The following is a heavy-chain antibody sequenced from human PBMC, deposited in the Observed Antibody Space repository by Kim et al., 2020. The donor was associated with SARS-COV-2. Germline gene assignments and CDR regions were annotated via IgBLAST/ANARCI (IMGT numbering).Heavy chain of an antibody. CDR1: GFTFSSYA. CDR2: IYSGGSST. D-gene: IGHD3-9*01. CDR3: AKGVDWFPLSYYYYGMDV. V-gene: IGHV3-23*03. Sequence: GGSLRLSCAASGFTFSSYAMSWVRQAPGKGLEWVSVIYSGGSSTYYADSVKGRFTISRDNSKNTMYLQMNSLRAEDTAVYYCAKGVDWFPLSYYYYGMDVWGQGTTVTVSS. J-gene: IGHJ6*02.